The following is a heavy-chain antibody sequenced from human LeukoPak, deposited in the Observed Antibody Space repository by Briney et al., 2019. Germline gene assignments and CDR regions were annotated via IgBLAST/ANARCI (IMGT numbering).Heavy chain of an antibody. CDR1: GFTFSSYW. D-gene: IGHD2-2*01. J-gene: IGHJ4*02. V-gene: IGHV3-7*01. CDR2: IKQDGSVK. CDR3: ARDRIYCSSTSCYFFDY. Sequence: GGSLRLSCAASGFTFSSYWMSWVRQAPGKGLEWVANIKQDGSVKYYVDSVKGRFTISRDNAKNSLYLQMNSLRAEDTAVYYCARDRIYCSSTSCYFFDYWGQGTLVTVSS.